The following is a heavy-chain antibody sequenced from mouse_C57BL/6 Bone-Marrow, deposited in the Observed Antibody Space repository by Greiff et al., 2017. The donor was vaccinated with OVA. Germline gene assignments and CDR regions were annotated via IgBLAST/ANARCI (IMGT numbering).Heavy chain of an antibody. D-gene: IGHD1-1*01. J-gene: IGHJ4*01. CDR3: ARRHYGAMDY. CDR2: ISSGSSNI. CDR1: GFTFSDYG. V-gene: IGHV5-17*01. Sequence: EVKVVESGGGLVKPGGSLKLSCAASGFTFSDYGMHWVRQAPEKGLEWVAYISSGSSNIYYADTVKGPITISRDNAKNTLFLQMTSLRSEDTAMYYWARRHYGAMDYWGQGTSVTVSS.